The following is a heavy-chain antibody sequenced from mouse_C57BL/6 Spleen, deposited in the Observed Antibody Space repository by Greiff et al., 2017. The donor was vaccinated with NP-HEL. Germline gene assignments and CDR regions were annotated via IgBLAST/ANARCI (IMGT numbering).Heavy chain of an antibody. V-gene: IGHV1-53*01. J-gene: IGHJ4*01. CDR1: GYTFTSYW. CDR2: INPSNGGT. CDR3: ARGWGSVVEGGAMDY. D-gene: IGHD1-1*01. Sequence: QVQLQQPGTELVKPGASVKLSCKASGYTFTSYWMHWVKQRPGQGLEWIGNINPSNGGTNYDEKFKSKATLTVNKSSSTAYMQLSSLTSEDSAVYYCARGWGSVVEGGAMDYWGQGTSVTVSS.